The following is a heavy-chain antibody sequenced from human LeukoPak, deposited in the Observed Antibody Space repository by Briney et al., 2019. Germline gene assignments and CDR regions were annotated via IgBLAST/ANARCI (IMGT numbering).Heavy chain of an antibody. CDR3: AKEGEGPDTMVRGVPLR. Sequence: PGGSLRLSCAASGFTFDDYTMHWVRQAPGKGLEWVSLISWDGGSTYYADSVKGRFTISRDNSKNSLYLQMNSLRAEDTAVYYCAKEGEGPDTMVRGVPLRWGQGTLVTVSS. V-gene: IGHV3-43*01. CDR2: ISWDGGST. D-gene: IGHD3-10*01. J-gene: IGHJ4*02. CDR1: GFTFDDYT.